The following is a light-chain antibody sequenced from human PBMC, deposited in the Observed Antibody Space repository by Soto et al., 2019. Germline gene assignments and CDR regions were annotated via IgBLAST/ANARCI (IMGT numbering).Light chain of an antibody. J-gene: IGKJ1*01. V-gene: IGKV1-5*01. CDR2: DAS. CDR3: QQYHDYSPWT. CDR1: QSISNW. Sequence: DIQMTQSPSNLSESLGDRVTVTCRASQSISNWLAWYQKKPGKAPNHLIYDASNLESGVPSRFSGSGSGTEFTLTISSLQPDDFATDYCQQYHDYSPWTFGQGTKVEIK.